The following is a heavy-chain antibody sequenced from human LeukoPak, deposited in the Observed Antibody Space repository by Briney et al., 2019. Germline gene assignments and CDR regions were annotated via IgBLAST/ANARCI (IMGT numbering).Heavy chain of an antibody. D-gene: IGHD3-22*01. CDR3: ARAVYYYDSSGYYYQFDY. Sequence: SETLSLTCTVSGGSISSYYWSWIRQPPGKGLEWIGYIYYSGGTNYNPSLKSRVTISVDTSKNQFSLKLSSVTAADTAVYYCARAVYYYDSSGYYYQFDYWGQGTLVTVSS. J-gene: IGHJ4*02. V-gene: IGHV4-59*01. CDR1: GGSISSYY. CDR2: IYYSGGT.